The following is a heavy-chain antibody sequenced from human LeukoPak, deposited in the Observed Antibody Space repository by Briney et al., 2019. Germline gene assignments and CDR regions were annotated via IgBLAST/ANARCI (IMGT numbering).Heavy chain of an antibody. CDR3: TKDPAYSSSWYGYFDY. J-gene: IGHJ4*02. Sequence: GGSLRLSCAASGFTFHDHTMHWVRQTPGKGLAWLSLITWDGDVTYYADSVKGRFTISRDNSKNSLYLQMHSLRPEDTALYYCTKDPAYSSSWYGYFDYWGQGTLVTVSS. CDR1: GFTFHDHT. D-gene: IGHD6-13*01. V-gene: IGHV3-43*01. CDR2: ITWDGDVT.